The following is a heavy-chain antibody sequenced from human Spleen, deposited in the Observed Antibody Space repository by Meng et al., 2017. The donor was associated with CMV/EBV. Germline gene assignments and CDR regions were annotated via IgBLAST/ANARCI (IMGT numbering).Heavy chain of an antibody. D-gene: IGHD1-26*01. CDR3: ANVGGSGSYYPPQNY. V-gene: IGHV3-20*04. J-gene: IGHJ4*02. Sequence: GESLKISCAASGFTFDDYAMHWVRQAPGKGLVWLSRINSDGGTSSADFVKGRFTISRDNAKNSLYLQMNSLRAEDTALYYCANVGGSGSYYPPQNYWGQGTLVTVSS. CDR2: INSDGGT. CDR1: GFTFDDYA.